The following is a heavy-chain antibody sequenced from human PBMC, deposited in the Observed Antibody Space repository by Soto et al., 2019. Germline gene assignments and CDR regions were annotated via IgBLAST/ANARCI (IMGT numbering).Heavy chain of an antibody. V-gene: IGHV1-69*13. CDR3: ARGGTAGYDFWSNPRGDWLAS. Sequence: GAAVKVSCKASGGTFSSYAISWVRQAPGQGLEWMGGIIPIFGTANYAQKFQGRVTITADESTSTAYMELSSLRSEDTAVYFCARGGTAGYDFWSNPRGDWLASWGQGTLVTVSS. CDR1: GGTFSSYA. D-gene: IGHD3-3*01. J-gene: IGHJ5*01. CDR2: IIPIFGTA.